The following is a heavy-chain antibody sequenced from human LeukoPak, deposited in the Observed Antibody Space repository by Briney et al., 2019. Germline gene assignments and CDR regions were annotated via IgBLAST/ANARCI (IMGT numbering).Heavy chain of an antibody. J-gene: IGHJ4*02. D-gene: IGHD3-22*01. V-gene: IGHV1-46*01. Sequence: ASVKVSCKTSAYTFTRYYTHWVRQAPGHGLEWMGVISPSGSSTTYAQKFQGRVTMTRDTSTTTVYMELSSLRSEDTAVYYCATYYYDSTGYYYALRDWGQGTLITVST. CDR2: ISPSGSST. CDR3: ATYYYDSTGYYYALRD. CDR1: AYTFTRYY.